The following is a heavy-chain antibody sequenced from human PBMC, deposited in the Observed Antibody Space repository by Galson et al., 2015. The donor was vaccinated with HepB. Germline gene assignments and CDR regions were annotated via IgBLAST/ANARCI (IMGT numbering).Heavy chain of an antibody. CDR2: INTNTGNP. J-gene: IGHJ5*02. CDR1: GYTFTSYA. V-gene: IGHV7-4-1*02. CDR3: ARDSPHYYDSSGYYILPDGFDP. D-gene: IGHD3-22*01. Sequence: SVKVSCKASGYTFTSYAMNWVRQAPGQGLEWMGWINTNTGNPTYAQGFTGRFVFSLDTSVSTAYLQISSLKAEDTAVYYCARDSPHYYDSSGYYILPDGFDPWGQGTLVTVSS.